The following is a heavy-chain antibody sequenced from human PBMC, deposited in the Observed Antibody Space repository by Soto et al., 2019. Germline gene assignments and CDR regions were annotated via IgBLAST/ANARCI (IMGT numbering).Heavy chain of an antibody. CDR3: ASSCSGGSCSNDAFDI. Sequence: ASVKVSCKASGYTFTGYYMHWVRQAPGPGLEWMGWINPNSGGTNYAQKFQGRVTMTRDTSISTVYMELSSLRSEDTAVYYCASSCSGGSCSNDAFDIWGQGTMVTVSS. J-gene: IGHJ3*02. V-gene: IGHV1-2*02. CDR1: GYTFTGYY. CDR2: INPNSGGT. D-gene: IGHD2-15*01.